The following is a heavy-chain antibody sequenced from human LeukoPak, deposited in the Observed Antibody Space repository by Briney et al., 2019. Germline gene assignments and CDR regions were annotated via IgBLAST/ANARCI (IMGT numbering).Heavy chain of an antibody. CDR1: GLTFHDYA. Sequence: GGSLRLSCVASGLTFHDYAMHWVRQAPGKGLEWVSLISADGGSTFYADCVRGRFSVSRDNSKNSLYLQMNSLRTEDTAMYYCAKESGKFDYWGQGTLVAVSS. V-gene: IGHV3-43*02. CDR2: ISADGGST. CDR3: AKESGKFDY. J-gene: IGHJ4*02.